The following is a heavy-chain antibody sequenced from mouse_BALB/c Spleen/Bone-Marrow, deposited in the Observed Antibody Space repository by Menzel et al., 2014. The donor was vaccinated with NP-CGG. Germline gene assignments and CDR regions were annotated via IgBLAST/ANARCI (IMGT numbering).Heavy chain of an antibody. CDR2: INYDGSN. CDR1: GYSITSGYY. Sequence: EVKLMESGPGLVKPSQSLSLTCSVTGYSITSGYYWNWIRQFPGNKLEWMGYINYDGSNKYNPSLKNRISITRDTSKNQFFLKLNSVTTEDTATYYCARAFWDYFDYWGQGTTLTVSS. J-gene: IGHJ2*01. V-gene: IGHV3-6*02. D-gene: IGHD4-1*01. CDR3: ARAFWDYFDY.